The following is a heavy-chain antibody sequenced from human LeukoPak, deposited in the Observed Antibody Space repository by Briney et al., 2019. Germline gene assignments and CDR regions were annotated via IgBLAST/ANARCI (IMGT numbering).Heavy chain of an antibody. J-gene: IGHJ4*02. CDR1: GGTFSSYA. Sequence: ASVKVSCKASGGTFSSYAISWVRQAPGQGLEWMGGIIPIFGTANYAQKFQGRVTITTDESTSTAYMELSSLRSEDTAVYYCAADSYCSSTSCYSGVDYWGQGTLVTVSS. D-gene: IGHD2-2*02. CDR2: IIPIFGTA. CDR3: AADSYCSSTSCYSGVDY. V-gene: IGHV1-69*05.